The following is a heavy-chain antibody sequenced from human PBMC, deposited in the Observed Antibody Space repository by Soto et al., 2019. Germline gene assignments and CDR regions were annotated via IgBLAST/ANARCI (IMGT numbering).Heavy chain of an antibody. J-gene: IGHJ4*02. Sequence: GGSLRLSCAASGFTLSSYAMNWVRQAPGKGLEWVSAISGSGGSTYYTASVKGRFTVSRDNSKSTLYLQMNSLRAEDTAIYYCAKEYYDILTGYDYWGQGTLVTVSS. V-gene: IGHV3-23*01. CDR1: GFTLSSYA. CDR3: AKEYYDILTGYDY. D-gene: IGHD3-9*01. CDR2: ISGSGGST.